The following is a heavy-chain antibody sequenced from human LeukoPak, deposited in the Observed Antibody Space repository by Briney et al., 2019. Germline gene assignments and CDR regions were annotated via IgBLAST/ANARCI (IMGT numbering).Heavy chain of an antibody. D-gene: IGHD3-10*01. CDR2: MNPNSGNT. V-gene: IGHV1-8*01. Sequence: ASVKVSCKASGYTFTSYNINWVRQAPGQGLEWMGWMNPNSGNTGYAQKFQGRVTMTRNTSISTAYMELSSLRSEDTAVYYCARGPRARGWFDPWGQGTLVTVFS. CDR3: ARGPRARGWFDP. J-gene: IGHJ5*02. CDR1: GYTFTSYN.